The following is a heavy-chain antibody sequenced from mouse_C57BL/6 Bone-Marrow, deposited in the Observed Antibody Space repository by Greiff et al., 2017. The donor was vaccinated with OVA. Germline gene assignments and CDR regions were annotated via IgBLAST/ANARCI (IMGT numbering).Heavy chain of an antibody. D-gene: IGHD1-1*01. CDR3: AMGSYYYGSSPAWFAY. J-gene: IGHJ3*01. Sequence: VQLVESGAELARPGASVKLSCKASGYTFTSYGISWVKQRTGQGLEWIGEIYPRSGNTYYNEKFKGKATLTADKSSSTAYMELRSLTSEDSAVYFCAMGSYYYGSSPAWFAYWGQGTLVTVSA. CDR2: IYPRSGNT. V-gene: IGHV1-81*01. CDR1: GYTFTSYG.